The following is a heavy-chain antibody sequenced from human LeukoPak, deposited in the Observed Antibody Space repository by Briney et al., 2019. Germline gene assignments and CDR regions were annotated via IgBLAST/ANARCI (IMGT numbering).Heavy chain of an antibody. CDR3: SKNINYLGSGSRGGYYYYGMDV. J-gene: IGHJ6*02. CDR1: GFTFDDYA. Sequence: SLRLSCAASGFTFDDYAMHWVRQAPGKGLEWVSGISWNSGSIGYADSVKGRFTISRDNAKNSLYLQMNSLRAEDTALYYCSKNINYLGSGSRGGYYYYGMDVWGQGTTVTVSS. V-gene: IGHV3-9*01. CDR2: ISWNSGSI. D-gene: IGHD3-10*01.